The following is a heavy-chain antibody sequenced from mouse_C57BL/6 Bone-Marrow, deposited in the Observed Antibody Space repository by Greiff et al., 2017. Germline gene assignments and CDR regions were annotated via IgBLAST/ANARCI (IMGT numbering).Heavy chain of an antibody. D-gene: IGHD1-2*01. J-gene: IGHJ4*01. CDR2: IDPETGGT. CDR1: GYTFTDYE. CDR3: TRFHYDLYYDDMDF. Sequence: VQLQQSGAELVRPGASVTLSCKASGYTFTDYEMHWVKQTPVHGLEWIGAIDPETGGTAYNQKFKGKAILTADKSSSTAYMELRSLTSEDSAVYDSTRFHYDLYYDDMDFWGQGTSATV. V-gene: IGHV1-15*01.